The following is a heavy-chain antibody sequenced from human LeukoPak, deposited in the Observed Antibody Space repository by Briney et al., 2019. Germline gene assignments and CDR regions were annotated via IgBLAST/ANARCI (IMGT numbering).Heavy chain of an antibody. D-gene: IGHD6-19*01. J-gene: IGHJ4*02. CDR2: INSDGRST. CDR3: ARDPDSSGWSSIEY. CDR1: GFTFSRYW. V-gene: IGHV3-74*01. Sequence: GSLRLSCAASGFTFSRYWMHWVRQAPGKGLVWVSRINSDGRSTNYADSVKGRFTISRDNAKNTLYLQMNSLRAEDTAAYYCARDPDSSGWSSIEYWGQGTLVTVSS.